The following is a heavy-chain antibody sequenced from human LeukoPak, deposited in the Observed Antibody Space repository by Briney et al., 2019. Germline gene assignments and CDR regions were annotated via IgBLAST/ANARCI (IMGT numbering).Heavy chain of an antibody. V-gene: IGHV1-69*06. CDR1: GGTFSSYA. CDR3: ARFVAAAGRWFDP. J-gene: IGHJ5*02. D-gene: IGHD6-13*01. Sequence: SVKVSCKASGGTFSSYAISWVRQAPGQGLEWMGGIIPIFGTANYAQKFQGRVTITADKSTSTAYMELSSLRSEDTAVYYCARFVAAAGRWFDPWGQGTLVTVSS. CDR2: IIPIFGTA.